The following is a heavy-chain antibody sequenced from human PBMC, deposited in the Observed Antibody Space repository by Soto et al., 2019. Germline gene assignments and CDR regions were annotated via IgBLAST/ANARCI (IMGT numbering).Heavy chain of an antibody. Sequence: VGSLRLSCASSVFTFSTYSMNCVRHAPGKGLEWISYITSSSTTIFYADSVKGRFTISRDNAKNSLYLQMNSLRDEDTSVYYCARDNGIEGSFDAWGEGTWVTVSS. CDR3: ARDNGIEGSFDA. CDR1: VFTFSTYS. CDR2: ITSSSTTI. V-gene: IGHV3-48*02. J-gene: IGHJ5*02.